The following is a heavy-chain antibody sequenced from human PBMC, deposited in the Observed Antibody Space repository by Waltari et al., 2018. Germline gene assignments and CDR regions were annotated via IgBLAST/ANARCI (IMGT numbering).Heavy chain of an antibody. CDR2: ISSSSNYV. Sequence: EVQLVESGGGLVKPGGSLRLSCAASGFSFSTHSMNWVRQTPGKGLEWVSYISSSSNYVYYADSASGRFSISRANAKTSVYLHMTSLRAEATAVYYCARLHAYPSDPWGQGTLVPVSS. D-gene: IGHD2-2*01. CDR1: GFSFSTHS. V-gene: IGHV3-21*01. J-gene: IGHJ5*02. CDR3: ARLHAYPSDP.